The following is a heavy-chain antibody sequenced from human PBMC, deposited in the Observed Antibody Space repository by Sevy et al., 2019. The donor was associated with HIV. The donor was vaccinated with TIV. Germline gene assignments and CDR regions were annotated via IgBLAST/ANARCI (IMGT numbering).Heavy chain of an antibody. Sequence: ASVKVSCKASGYTFTSYGISWVRQAPGQGLEWMGWISAYNGNTNYAQKLQGRVTMTTDTSTGTAYMELRSLRSDDTAVYYCARVGDSGSYFSYYYYYGMDVWGQGTTVTVSS. CDR3: ARVGDSGSYFSYYYYYGMDV. J-gene: IGHJ6*02. D-gene: IGHD1-26*01. CDR1: GYTFTSYG. CDR2: ISAYNGNT. V-gene: IGHV1-18*01.